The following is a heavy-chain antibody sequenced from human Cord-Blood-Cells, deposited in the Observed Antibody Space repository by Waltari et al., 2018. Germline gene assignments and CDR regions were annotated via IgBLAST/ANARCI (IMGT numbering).Heavy chain of an antibody. CDR3: ASSTGDDAFDI. CDR1: GGSIRRSSYY. D-gene: IGHD7-27*01. V-gene: IGHV4-39*01. CDR2: IYYSGST. Sequence: QLQLQESGPGLVKPSETLSLTCTVSGGSIRRSSYYWGWIRQPPGKGLEWIGSIYYSGSTYYNPSLKSRVTISVDTSKNQFSLKLSSVTAADTAVYYCASSTGDDAFDIWGQGTMVTVSS. J-gene: IGHJ3*02.